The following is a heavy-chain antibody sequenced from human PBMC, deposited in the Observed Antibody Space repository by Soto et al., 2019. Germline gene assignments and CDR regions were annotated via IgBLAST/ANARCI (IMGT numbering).Heavy chain of an antibody. J-gene: IGHJ6*02. V-gene: IGHV3-21*06. CDR3: ARLVASETGYGMDV. Sequence: DVQLVESGGGLVKPGGSLRLSCAASGFIFSSHNMNWVRQAPGKGLEWVSSITGSSSYIFYADSVKGRFTISRDNAKNTVYLQVNSRRAEDTGVYYCARLVASETGYGMDVWGQGTTVTVSS. CDR2: ITGSSSYI. D-gene: IGHD3-9*01. CDR1: GFIFSSHN.